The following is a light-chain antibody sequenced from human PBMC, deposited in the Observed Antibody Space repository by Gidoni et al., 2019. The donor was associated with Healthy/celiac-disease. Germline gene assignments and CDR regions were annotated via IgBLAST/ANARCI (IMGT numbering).Light chain of an antibody. J-gene: IGKJ5*01. V-gene: IGKV2-29*02. CDR2: EVS. CDR3: LQGIHLKGT. Sequence: DIVMTQPPLSRSVTPGQPASIPCKSSQNLLHSDGKTYLYWYLQKPGQSPQLLIYEVSSRFSGVQDMFSGSGSGADFTMIISRVEAEDVGVYCCLQGIHLKGTFGQGTRLEIK. CDR1: QNLLHSDGKTY.